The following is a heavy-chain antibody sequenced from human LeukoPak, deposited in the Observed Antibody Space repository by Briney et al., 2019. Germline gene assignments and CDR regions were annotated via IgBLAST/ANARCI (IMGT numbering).Heavy chain of an antibody. J-gene: IGHJ4*02. CDR1: GFTFSSYG. Sequence: GRSLRLSCAASGFTFSSYGMHWVRQAPGKGLEWVAVISYDGSNKYYADSVKGRLTISRDNSKNTLYLQMNSLRAEDTAVYYCAKEAAAGTHNDYWGQGTLVTVSS. D-gene: IGHD6-13*01. V-gene: IGHV3-30*18. CDR3: AKEAAAGTHNDY. CDR2: ISYDGSNK.